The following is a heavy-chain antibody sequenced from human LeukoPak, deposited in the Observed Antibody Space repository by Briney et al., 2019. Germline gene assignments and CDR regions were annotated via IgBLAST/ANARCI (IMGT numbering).Heavy chain of an antibody. CDR2: INHSGST. CDR1: GGSFSGYY. Sequence: SETLSLTCTVYGGSFSGYYWSWIRQPPGKGLEWIGEINHSGSTNYNPSLKSRVTISVDTPKNQFSLKLSSVTAADTAVYYCARDPTFGGVIVGPMDVWGKGTTVTISS. J-gene: IGHJ6*04. CDR3: ARDPTFGGVIVGPMDV. D-gene: IGHD3-16*02. V-gene: IGHV4-34*01.